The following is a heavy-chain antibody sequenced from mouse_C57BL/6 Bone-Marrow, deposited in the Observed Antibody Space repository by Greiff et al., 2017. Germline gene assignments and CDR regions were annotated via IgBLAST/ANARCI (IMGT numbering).Heavy chain of an antibody. CDR2: IHPNSGST. V-gene: IGHV1-64*01. Sequence: VQLQQPGAELVKPGASVKLSCTASGYTFTSYWMHWVKQRPEQGLEWIGKIHPNSGSTNYNEKFKSKATLTVDTSSSTAYMQLSSLTSEDSAVYSCASGGASFAYWGQGTLVTVSA. CDR1: GYTFTSYW. CDR3: ASGGASFAY. J-gene: IGHJ3*01.